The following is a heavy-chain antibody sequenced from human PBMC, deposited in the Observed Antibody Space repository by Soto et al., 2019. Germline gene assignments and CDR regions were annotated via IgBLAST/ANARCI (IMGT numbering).Heavy chain of an antibody. V-gene: IGHV2-70*01. J-gene: IGHJ5*02. CDR2: IDWDDDK. CDR1: GFSLSTSGMC. CDR3: ARSTYYYDSSGYPEPYNWFDP. D-gene: IGHD3-22*01. Sequence: SGPTLVNPTQTLTLTCTFSGFSLSTSGMCVSWIRQPPGKALEWLALIDWDDDKYYSTSLKTRLTISKDTSKNQVVLTMTNMDPVDKATYYCARSTYYYDSSGYPEPYNWFDPWGQGTLVTVSS.